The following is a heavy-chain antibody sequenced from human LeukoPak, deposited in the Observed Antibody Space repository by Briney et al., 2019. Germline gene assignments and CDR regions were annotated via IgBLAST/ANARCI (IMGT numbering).Heavy chain of an antibody. CDR3: AKDSKRWKTYYYASGSYYFDY. V-gene: IGHV3-30*02. CDR2: IRYDGSNK. Sequence: PGESLRLSCAASGIAFSSFGMHWVRQAPGKGLEWVAFIRYDGSNKYYADSVKGRFTISRDNSKNTLYLQMNSLRAEDTAVYYCAKDSKRWKTYYYASGSYYFDYWGQGTLVTVSS. D-gene: IGHD3-10*01. J-gene: IGHJ4*02. CDR1: GIAFSSFG.